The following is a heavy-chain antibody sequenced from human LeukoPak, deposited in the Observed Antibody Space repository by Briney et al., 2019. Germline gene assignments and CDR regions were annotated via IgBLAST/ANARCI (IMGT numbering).Heavy chain of an antibody. CDR3: AKKGATTGDFDY. Sequence: GGSLRLSCAASGFTFSSYGMHWVRQAPGKGPEWVSAISGSGGDTYYADSVKGRFTISRDNSKNTLYLQMNSLRAEDTAVYYCAKKGATTGDFDYWGQGTLVTVSS. D-gene: IGHD1-26*01. V-gene: IGHV3-23*01. J-gene: IGHJ4*02. CDR2: ISGSGGDT. CDR1: GFTFSSYG.